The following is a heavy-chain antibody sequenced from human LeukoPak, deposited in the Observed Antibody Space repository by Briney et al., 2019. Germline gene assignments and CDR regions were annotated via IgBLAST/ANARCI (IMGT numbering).Heavy chain of an antibody. CDR2: INQDERQK. Sequence: QTGGSLRLSCAASGFTFSAYWMNWVRQAPGRGLEWVANINQDERQKYSLDSAKGRFTIYRDNPKSSLYLQMNSLREEDTAVYYCARGPSGYNAGKFDSWGQGVLVTVSS. J-gene: IGHJ4*02. CDR3: ARGPSGYNAGKFDS. CDR1: GFTFSAYW. D-gene: IGHD5-18*01. V-gene: IGHV3-7*01.